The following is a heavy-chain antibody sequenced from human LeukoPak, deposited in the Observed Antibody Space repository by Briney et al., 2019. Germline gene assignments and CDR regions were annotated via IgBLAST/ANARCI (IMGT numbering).Heavy chain of an antibody. CDR3: AGLIRPGWFDP. Sequence: PSETLSLTCAVYGGSFSGYYWSWIRQPPGKGLEWIGEINHSGSTNYNPSLKSRVTISVDTSKNQFFLKLSSVTAADTAVYYCAGLIRPGWFDPWGQGTLVTVSS. CDR1: GGSFSGYY. CDR2: INHSGST. V-gene: IGHV4-34*01. J-gene: IGHJ5*02. D-gene: IGHD1-14*01.